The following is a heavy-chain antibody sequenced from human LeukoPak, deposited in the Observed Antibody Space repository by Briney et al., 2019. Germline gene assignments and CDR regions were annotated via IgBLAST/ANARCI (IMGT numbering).Heavy chain of an antibody. CDR2: ISSSSSYI. J-gene: IGHJ4*02. CDR3: ARGEWSSSPFDY. V-gene: IGHV3-21*01. D-gene: IGHD6-6*01. Sequence: GGSLRLSCAASGFTFSSYAMNWVRQAPGKGLEWVSFISSSSSYIYFADSVKGRFTISRDNAKNSLYLQMNSLRAEDTAVYYCARGEWSSSPFDYWGQGTLVTVSS. CDR1: GFTFSSYA.